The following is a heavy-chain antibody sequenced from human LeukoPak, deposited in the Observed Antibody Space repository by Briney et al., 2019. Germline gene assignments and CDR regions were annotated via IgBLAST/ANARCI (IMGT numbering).Heavy chain of an antibody. J-gene: IGHJ3*02. V-gene: IGHV4-4*02. CDR1: GSSISSSNW. Sequence: SETLSLTCAVSGSSISSSNWWSWVRQPPGKGLEWIGEIYHSGSTNYNLSLKSRVTISVDKSKNQFSLKLSSVTAADTAVYYCARPIVGATGAFDIWGQGTMVTVSS. D-gene: IGHD1-26*01. CDR3: ARPIVGATGAFDI. CDR2: IYHSGST.